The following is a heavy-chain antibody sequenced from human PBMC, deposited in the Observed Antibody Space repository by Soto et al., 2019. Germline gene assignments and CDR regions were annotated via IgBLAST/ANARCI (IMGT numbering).Heavy chain of an antibody. D-gene: IGHD3-10*01. Sequence: EVQLVESGGCLVQPVGSLRLSCAASGFTFSSYSMNWVRQAPGKGLEWVSYISSSSSTIYYADSVKGRFTISRDNAKNSLYLQMNSLRAEDTAVYYCARANYYGSPGDFDYWGQGTLVTVSS. CDR3: ARANYYGSPGDFDY. CDR2: ISSSSSTI. V-gene: IGHV3-48*01. J-gene: IGHJ4*02. CDR1: GFTFSSYS.